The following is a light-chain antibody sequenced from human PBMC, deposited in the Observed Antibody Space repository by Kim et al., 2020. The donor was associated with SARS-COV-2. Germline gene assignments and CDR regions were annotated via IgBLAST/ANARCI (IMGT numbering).Light chain of an antibody. Sequence: SYELTQPPSVSVSPGQTASITCSGDKLGDKYACWYQQKPGQSPVLVIYQDSKRPSGIPERFSGSNSGNTATLTISGTQAMDEADYYCQAWESSTYVFRTGTKVTVL. CDR1: KLGDKY. V-gene: IGLV3-1*01. CDR2: QDS. CDR3: QAWESSTYV. J-gene: IGLJ1*01.